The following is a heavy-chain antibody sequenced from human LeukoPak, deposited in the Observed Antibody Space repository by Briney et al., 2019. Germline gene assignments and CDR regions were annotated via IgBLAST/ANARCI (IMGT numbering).Heavy chain of an antibody. CDR2: ISTTSTYI. CDR3: ARANGRVNWFDP. J-gene: IGHJ5*02. Sequence: PGGSLRLSCAASGFSFSTYTMSWVRQAREKGLEWVSSISTTSTYIYYADSVKGRFTISRDNAKNSLYLQMNSVRAQDTAVYYCARANGRVNWFDPWGQGTLVTVSS. V-gene: IGHV3-21*01. CDR1: GFSFSTYT. D-gene: IGHD1-1*01.